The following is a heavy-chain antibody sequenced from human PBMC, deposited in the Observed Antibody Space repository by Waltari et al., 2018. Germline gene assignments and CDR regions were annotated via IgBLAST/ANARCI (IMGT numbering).Heavy chain of an antibody. CDR3: ARASGYFYYYYGMDV. D-gene: IGHD3-22*01. Sequence: QMRLEHSSPGRVTPSEPLSLTCPALGRYIRSHYGRWIRQPPWNGLEWIGYIYYSWSTNYNPSLKSRVTISVDTSKNQFSLKLSSVTAADTAVYYCARASGYFYYYYGMDVWGQGTTVTVSS. V-gene: IGHV4-59*11. CDR2: IYYSWST. J-gene: IGHJ6*02. CDR1: GRYIRSHY.